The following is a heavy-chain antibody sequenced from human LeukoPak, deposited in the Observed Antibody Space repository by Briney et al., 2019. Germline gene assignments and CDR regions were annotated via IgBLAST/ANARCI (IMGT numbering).Heavy chain of an antibody. D-gene: IGHD6-19*01. Sequence: PGGSLRLSCAASGFTVSSNYMSWVRQAPGKGLEWVSVIYSGGSTYYADSVKGRFTISRDNSKNTLYLQMNSLRAEDTAVYYCARERSSGWEGTDYWGQGTLVTVSS. CDR1: GFTVSSNY. CDR3: ARERSSGWEGTDY. V-gene: IGHV3-66*01. J-gene: IGHJ4*02. CDR2: IYSGGST.